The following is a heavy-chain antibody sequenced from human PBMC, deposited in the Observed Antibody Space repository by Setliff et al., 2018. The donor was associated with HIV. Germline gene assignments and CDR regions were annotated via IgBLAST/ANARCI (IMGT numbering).Heavy chain of an antibody. D-gene: IGHD3-22*01. J-gene: IGHJ3*02. Sequence: VASVKVSCKASGYTFTAYYIHWVRQAPGQGLEWMGRINPNSGGTNYAQKFQGRVTMTRDTSISTAYMELSRLRSDDTAVYYCARPGYYDSSGPYAFDIWGQGTMVTVSS. CDR1: GYTFTAYY. V-gene: IGHV1-2*06. CDR2: INPNSGGT. CDR3: ARPGYYDSSGPYAFDI.